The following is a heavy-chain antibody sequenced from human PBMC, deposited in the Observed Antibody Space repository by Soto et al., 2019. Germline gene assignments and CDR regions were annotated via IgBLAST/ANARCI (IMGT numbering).Heavy chain of an antibody. CDR1: GFSLSTSGVG. J-gene: IGHJ4*02. Sequence: SGPTLVNPTQTLTLTCTFSGFSLSTSGVGVGRIRQSPGKAPEWLALIYWDDDKRYSPSLKSRLTITKDTSKNQVVLTMANLDPADTATYYCAHRVLRTVFGLVTTTAIYFDFWGQGTPVTVSS. CDR3: AHRVLRTVFGLVTTTAIYFDF. CDR2: IYWDDDK. D-gene: IGHD3-3*01. V-gene: IGHV2-5*02.